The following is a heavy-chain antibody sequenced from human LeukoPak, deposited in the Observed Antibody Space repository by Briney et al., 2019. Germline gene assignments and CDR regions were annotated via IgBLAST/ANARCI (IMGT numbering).Heavy chain of an antibody. Sequence: PSETLSLTCAVSGGSISSGGYSWSWIRQPPGKGLEWIGYIYHSGSTYYNPSLKSRVTISVDRSKNQFSLKLSSVTAADTAVYYCARASYRWGYFDYWGQGTLVTVSS. CDR2: IYHSGST. D-gene: IGHD5-18*01. V-gene: IGHV4-30-2*01. CDR3: ARASYRWGYFDY. J-gene: IGHJ4*02. CDR1: GGSISSGGYS.